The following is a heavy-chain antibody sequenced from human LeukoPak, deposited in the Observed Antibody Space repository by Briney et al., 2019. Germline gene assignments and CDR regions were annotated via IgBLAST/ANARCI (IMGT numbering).Heavy chain of an antibody. V-gene: IGHV3-53*01. CDR1: GVTISSNY. CDR3: AREVGSSADY. Sequence: PGGSLRLSCAASGVTISSNYMSWVRQAPGKGLGWVSVIYGGGGTYYADSVRGRFTISRDNSKNTLYLQMNSLRAEDTAVYYCAREVGSSADYWGQGTLVTVSS. J-gene: IGHJ4*02. CDR2: IYGGGGT. D-gene: IGHD6-13*01.